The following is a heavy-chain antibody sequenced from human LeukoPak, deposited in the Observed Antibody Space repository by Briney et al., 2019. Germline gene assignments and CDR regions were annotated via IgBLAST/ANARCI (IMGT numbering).Heavy chain of an antibody. CDR1: GGTFSSFT. Sequence: ASVKVSCKASGGTFSSFTFTWVRQAPGQGLEWMGGMNPNSGNTGYAQKFQGRVTMTRNTSISTAYMELSSLRSEDTAVYYCSTDSGRSYFYFDFWGQGTLVTVSS. CDR3: STDSGRSYFYFDF. CDR2: MNPNSGNT. V-gene: IGHV1-8*01. D-gene: IGHD3-10*01. J-gene: IGHJ4*02.